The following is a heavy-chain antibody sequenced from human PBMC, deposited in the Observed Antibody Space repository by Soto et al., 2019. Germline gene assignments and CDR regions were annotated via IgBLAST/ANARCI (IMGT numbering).Heavy chain of an antibody. J-gene: IGHJ5*02. CDR2: IVVGSGNT. CDR1: GFTFTSSA. D-gene: IGHD6-13*01. V-gene: IGHV1-58*01. CDR3: AADHSSSQVKFDP. Sequence: SVKVSCKASGFTFTSSAVQWVRQARGQRLEWIGWIVVGSGNTNYAQKFQERVTITRDMSTSTAYMELSSLRSEDTAVYYCAADHSSSQVKFDPWGQGTLVTVPS.